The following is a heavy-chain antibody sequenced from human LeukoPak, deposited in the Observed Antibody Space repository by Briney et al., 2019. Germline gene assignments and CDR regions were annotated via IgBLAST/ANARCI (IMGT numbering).Heavy chain of an antibody. V-gene: IGHV3-23*01. J-gene: IGHJ4*02. CDR1: GFTFSSYA. D-gene: IGHD2-15*01. CDR3: AKEKDIVVVVAATFDY. CDR2: ISGSGGST. Sequence: GGSLGLSCAASGFTFSSYAMSWVRQAPGKGLEWVSAISGSGGSTYYADSVKGRFTISRDNSKNTLYLQMNSLRAEDTAVYYCAKEKDIVVVVAATFDYWGQGTLVTVSS.